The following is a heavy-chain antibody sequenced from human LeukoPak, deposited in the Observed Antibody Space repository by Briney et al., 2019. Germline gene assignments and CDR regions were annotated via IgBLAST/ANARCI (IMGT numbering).Heavy chain of an antibody. CDR3: ARDIQLST. D-gene: IGHD5-24*01. CDR2: ISFSGGST. V-gene: IGHV3-23*01. J-gene: IGHJ3*01. CDR1: GFTFSDPA. Sequence: GGSLRLSCAASGFTFSDPAMSWVRQAPGKGLEWVSLISFSGGSTYYADSVKGRFTISRDNSKDTLYLQMNSLRAEDTAIYYCARDIQLSTWGLGTMVTVSS.